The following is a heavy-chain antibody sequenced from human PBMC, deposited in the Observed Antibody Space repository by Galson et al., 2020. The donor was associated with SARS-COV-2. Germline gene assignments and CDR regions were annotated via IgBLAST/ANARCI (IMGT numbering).Heavy chain of an antibody. CDR1: GFTFSDYY. CDR2: ISSSGSTI. CDR3: ARDRHKYYYDSSGYYNWFDP. D-gene: IGHD3-22*01. Sequence: GESLKISCAASGFTFSDYYMSWIRQAPGKGLEWVSYISSSGSTINYADSVKGRFTISRDNAKNSLYLQMNSLRAEDTAVYYCARDRHKYYYDSSGYYNWFDPWGQGTLVTVSS. J-gene: IGHJ5*02. V-gene: IGHV3-11*01.